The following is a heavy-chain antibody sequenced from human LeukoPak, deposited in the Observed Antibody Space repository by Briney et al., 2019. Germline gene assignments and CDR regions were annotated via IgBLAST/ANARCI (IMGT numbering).Heavy chain of an antibody. J-gene: IGHJ3*02. V-gene: IGHV3-49*04. CDR3: TRLWFGDAFDI. CDR1: GFTFGDYA. CDR2: IRGKAYGGTT. Sequence: GGSLRLSCTAPGFTFGDYAMSWVRQAPGKGLEWVGFIRGKAYGGTTEYAASVKGRFTISRDDSKSIAYLQMNSLKTEDTAVYYCTRLWFGDAFDIWGQGTMVTVSS. D-gene: IGHD3-10*01.